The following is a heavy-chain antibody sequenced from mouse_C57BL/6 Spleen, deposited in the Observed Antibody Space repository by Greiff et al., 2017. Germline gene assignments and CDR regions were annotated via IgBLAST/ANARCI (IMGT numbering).Heavy chain of an antibody. D-gene: IGHD1-1*01. Sequence: QVQLQQPGAELVKPGASVKLSCKASGYTFTSYWMQWVKQRPGQGLEWIGEIDPSDSYTNYTQKFKGKATLPVDTSSSTAYMQLSSLTSEDSSVYYCARDYYGSSSWFAYWGQGTLVTVSA. CDR2: IDPSDSYT. J-gene: IGHJ3*01. CDR3: ARDYYGSSSWFAY. V-gene: IGHV1-50*01. CDR1: GYTFTSYW.